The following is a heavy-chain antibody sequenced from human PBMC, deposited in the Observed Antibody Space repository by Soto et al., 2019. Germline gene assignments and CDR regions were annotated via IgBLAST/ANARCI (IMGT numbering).Heavy chain of an antibody. D-gene: IGHD3-10*01. CDR3: ARGLNYGSGSYILFEAFDL. Sequence: EVQLVESGGGLVQPGRSLRLSCAASGFTFDDFAMHWVRQVPGKALEWVSGISWSSGSIDYADSVKGRFTISRDNAKNSLYLQMNSLRAEDTALYYCARGLNYGSGSYILFEAFDLWGQGTLVSVSS. J-gene: IGHJ3*01. CDR2: ISWSSGSI. V-gene: IGHV3-9*01. CDR1: GFTFDDFA.